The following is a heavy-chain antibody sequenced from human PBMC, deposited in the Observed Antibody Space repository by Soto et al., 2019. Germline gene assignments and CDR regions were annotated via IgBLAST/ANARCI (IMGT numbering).Heavy chain of an antibody. CDR1: ELIFSTFS. D-gene: IGHD2-2*01. Sequence: GGLLRHPCAASELIFSTFSVNWVRKTTGKGLVWASCISSSSGTIYYADSVKGRFTISRDNAKKSLYLQMNCLRAEDTAVYYCASGLGYCNSTSGRGYSFDIWGKGTRVTVSS. J-gene: IGHJ3*02. V-gene: IGHV3-48*01. CDR2: ISSSSGTI. CDR3: ASGLGYCNSTSGRGYSFDI.